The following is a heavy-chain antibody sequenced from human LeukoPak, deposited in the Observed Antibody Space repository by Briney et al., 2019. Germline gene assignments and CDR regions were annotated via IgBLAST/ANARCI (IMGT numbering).Heavy chain of an antibody. J-gene: IGHJ5*02. CDR1: GGSISSYY. Sequence: SEALSLTCTVSGGSISSYYWSWIRQPPGKGLEGIGYIYYSGSTNYNPSLKSRVTISVDTSKNQFSLKLSSVTAADTAVYYCARIHGDYNDPWGQGTLVTVSS. V-gene: IGHV4-59*01. CDR3: ARIHGDYNDP. D-gene: IGHD4-17*01. CDR2: IYYSGST.